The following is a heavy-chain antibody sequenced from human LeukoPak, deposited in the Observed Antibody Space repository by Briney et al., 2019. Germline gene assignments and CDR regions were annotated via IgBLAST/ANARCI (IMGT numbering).Heavy chain of an antibody. V-gene: IGHV4-30-4*07. CDR1: GGSLSSSSYS. J-gene: IGHJ3*02. Sequence: SETLSLTCAVSGGSLSSSSYSWSWIRQPPGKGLEWIGYIYYSGRTYYNPSLKSRLTISVDTSKNQFSLKLSSVTAADTAVYYCARVERYESILDAFDIWGRGTMVTVSS. CDR3: ARVERYESILDAFDI. D-gene: IGHD2-21*01. CDR2: IYYSGRT.